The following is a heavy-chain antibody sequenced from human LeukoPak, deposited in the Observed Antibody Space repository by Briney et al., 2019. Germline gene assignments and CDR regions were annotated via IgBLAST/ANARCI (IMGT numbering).Heavy chain of an antibody. J-gene: IGHJ5*02. CDR2: IYYSGST. CDR1: GGSISSYY. Sequence: SETLSLTCTVSGGSISSYYWSWIRQPPGKVLEWIGYIYYSGSTYYNPSLKSRVTISVDTSKNQFSLKLSSVTAADTAVYYCARGWDWDPNWFDPWGQGTLVTVSS. D-gene: IGHD3/OR15-3a*01. CDR3: ARGWDWDPNWFDP. V-gene: IGHV4-59*12.